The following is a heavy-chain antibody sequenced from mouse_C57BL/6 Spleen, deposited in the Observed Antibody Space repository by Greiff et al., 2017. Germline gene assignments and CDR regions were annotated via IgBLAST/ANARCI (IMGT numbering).Heavy chain of an antibody. Sequence: EVKLVESGPVLVKPGPSVKISCKASGFTFTDYYMHWVKQSHGKSLEWIGLVYPYNGGTSYNQKFKGKATLTVDTSSSTAYMELNSLTSEDSAVYYCARRYSNYEGWFAYWGQGTLVTVSA. CDR2: VYPYNGGT. V-gene: IGHV1-36*01. J-gene: IGHJ3*01. CDR3: ARRYSNYEGWFAY. D-gene: IGHD2-5*01. CDR1: GFTFTDYY.